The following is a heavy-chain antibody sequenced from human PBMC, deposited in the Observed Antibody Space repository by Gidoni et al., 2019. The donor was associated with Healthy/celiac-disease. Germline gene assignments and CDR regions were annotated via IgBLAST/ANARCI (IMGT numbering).Heavy chain of an antibody. CDR3: AREGMRYSSSSGYYYYGMDV. D-gene: IGHD6-6*01. J-gene: IGHJ6*02. V-gene: IGHV3-11*01. Sequence: QVQLVESGGGLVKPGGSLRLSCAASGFTFSDYYMSWIRQAPGKGLEWVSYISSRGSTIYYADSVKGRFTISRDNAKNALYLQMNSLRAEDTAVYYCAREGMRYSSSSGYYYYGMDVWGQGTTVTVSS. CDR2: ISSRGSTI. CDR1: GFTFSDYY.